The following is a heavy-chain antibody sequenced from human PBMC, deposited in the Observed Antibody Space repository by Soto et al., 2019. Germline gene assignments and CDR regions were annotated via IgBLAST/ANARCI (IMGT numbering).Heavy chain of an antibody. V-gene: IGHV3-30*18. CDR3: AKDFSVATSGIDY. Sequence: GGSLSLSCAASGFTFSSYGMHWVRQAPGKGLEWVAVISYDGSNKYYADSVKGRFTISRDNSKNTLYLQMNSLRAEDTAVYYCAKDFSVATSGIDYWGQGTLVTVSS. D-gene: IGHD5-12*01. CDR2: ISYDGSNK. CDR1: GFTFSSYG. J-gene: IGHJ4*02.